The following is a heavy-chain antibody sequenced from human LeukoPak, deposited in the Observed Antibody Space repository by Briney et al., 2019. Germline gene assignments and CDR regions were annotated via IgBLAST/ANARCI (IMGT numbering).Heavy chain of an antibody. CDR2: TYYRSKWYN. D-gene: IGHD6-19*01. CDR1: GDSVSSNSAA. J-gene: IGHJ4*02. Sequence: SQTLSLTCAISGDSVSSNSAAWNWIRQSPSRGLEWLGRTYYRSKWYNDYPVSVKGRITINPDTSRNQFSLQLNSVTPEDTAIYYCARGVTGAGYYCDYWGQGTLVTVSS. V-gene: IGHV6-1*01. CDR3: ARGVTGAGYYCDY.